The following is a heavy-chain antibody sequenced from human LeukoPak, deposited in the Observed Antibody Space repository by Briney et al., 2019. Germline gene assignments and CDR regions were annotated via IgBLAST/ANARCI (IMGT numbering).Heavy chain of an antibody. Sequence: ETLSLTCTVSGGSISSSSYYWGWIRQAPGKGLEWVSVMYPGGTTYYADSVKARFIISRDNSKNTLDLQMHNLRAEDTAVYYCAQTRGQWLGNFDYWGQGTLVTVSS. D-gene: IGHD6-19*01. CDR1: GGSISSSSYY. CDR3: AQTRGQWLGNFDY. CDR2: MYPGGTT. J-gene: IGHJ4*02. V-gene: IGHV3-66*01.